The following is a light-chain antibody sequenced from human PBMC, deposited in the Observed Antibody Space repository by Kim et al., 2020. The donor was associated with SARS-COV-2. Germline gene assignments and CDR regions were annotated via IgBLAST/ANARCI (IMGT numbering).Light chain of an antibody. CDR2: QDS. V-gene: IGLV3-1*01. CDR3: PAWDSSTVV. Sequence: SYELTQPPSVSMSPGQTASITCSGDKLGHKYACWYQQKPGQSPVLVIYQDSKRPSGIPERFSGANSGNTATLTISGTQAMDEADYYCPAWDSSTVVFGGGAQLTVL. CDR1: KLGHKY. J-gene: IGLJ2*01.